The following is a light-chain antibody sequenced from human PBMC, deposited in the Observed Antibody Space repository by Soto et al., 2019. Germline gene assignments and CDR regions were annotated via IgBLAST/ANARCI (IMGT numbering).Light chain of an antibody. V-gene: IGLV2-14*01. CDR2: EVT. CDR1: SSDVGGYNY. J-gene: IGLJ2*01. Sequence: QSALTQPASVSGSPGQSITISCTGTSSDVGGYNYVSWYQQHPGKAPKVMIYEVTNRPPGVSHRFSGSKSGNTASLTISGLQAEDEGDYYCSSYTSSSTLVVFDGGTKLTVL. CDR3: SSYTSSSTLVV.